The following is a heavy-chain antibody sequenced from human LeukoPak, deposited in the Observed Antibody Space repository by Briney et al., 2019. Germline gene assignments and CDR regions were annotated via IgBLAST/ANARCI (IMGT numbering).Heavy chain of an antibody. V-gene: IGHV3-23*01. J-gene: IGHJ6*03. CDR3: AKVSDYSYYYYMDV. CDR1: GFTFSSYA. Sequence: GGSLRLSCAASGFTFSSYAMSWVRQAPGKGLEWVSAISGSGGSTYYADSVKGRFTISRDNSKNTLYLQMNSLRAEDTAVYYCAKVSDYSYYYYMDVWGKGTTVTVSS. CDR2: ISGSGGST.